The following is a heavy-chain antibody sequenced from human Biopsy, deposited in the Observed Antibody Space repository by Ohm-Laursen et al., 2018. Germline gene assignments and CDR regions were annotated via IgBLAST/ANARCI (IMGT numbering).Heavy chain of an antibody. J-gene: IGHJ1*01. CDR3: ARGANEYGGLDLPH. CDR1: GGSVSGYY. D-gene: IGHD4-17*01. CDR2: IYYNGST. Sequence: TLSLTCTVSGGSVSGYYWSWIRQPPGKGLEWIGYIYYNGSTFYNPSLKSRVTISVDTSTNQFSLKVSSVTAADTAVYYCARGANEYGGLDLPHRGQGNLGPVPS. V-gene: IGHV4-59*08.